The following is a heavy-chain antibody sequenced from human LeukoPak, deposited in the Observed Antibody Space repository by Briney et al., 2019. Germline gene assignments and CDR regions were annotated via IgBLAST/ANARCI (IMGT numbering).Heavy chain of an antibody. CDR1: GYFISSGYY. CDR2: IHHSGST. CDR3: ARRPQDCSGGSCYGRAFDY. Sequence: PSETLSLTCTVSGYFISSGYYWGWIRQPPGKGLQWIGSIHHSGSTNYNPSLKSRVTISVDTSKNQFSLKLSSVTAADTAVYYCARRPQDCSGGSCYGRAFDYWGQGTLVTVSS. D-gene: IGHD2-15*01. V-gene: IGHV4-38-2*02. J-gene: IGHJ4*02.